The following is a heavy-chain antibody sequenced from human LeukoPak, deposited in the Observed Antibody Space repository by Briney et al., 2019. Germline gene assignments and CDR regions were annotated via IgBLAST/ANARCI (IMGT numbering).Heavy chain of an antibody. CDR1: GGSFSGYY. D-gene: IGHD3-10*01. CDR3: ARSGPYYYGSGSPRRMAWFDP. CDR2: INHSGST. V-gene: IGHV4-34*01. J-gene: IGHJ5*02. Sequence: PSETLSLTCAVYGGSFSGYYWSWIRQPPGKGLEWIGEINHSGSTNYNPSLKSRVTISVDTSKNQFSLKLSSVTAADTAVYYCARSGPYYYGSGSPRRMAWFDPWGQGTLVTVSS.